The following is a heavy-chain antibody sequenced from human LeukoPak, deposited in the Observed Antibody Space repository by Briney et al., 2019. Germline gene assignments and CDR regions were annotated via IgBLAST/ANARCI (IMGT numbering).Heavy chain of an antibody. CDR3: ARAKGRSPLFDY. Sequence: SQTLSLTCAISGDSVPSNSAAWNWIRQSPSRGLEWLGRTYYRSKWYNDYAVSVKGRIAINPYTSKNQFSLQLNSVTPEDTAVYYCARAKGRSPLFDYWGRGTLVTVSS. J-gene: IGHJ4*02. CDR1: GDSVPSNSAA. V-gene: IGHV6-1*01. D-gene: IGHD6-13*01. CDR2: TYYRSKWYN.